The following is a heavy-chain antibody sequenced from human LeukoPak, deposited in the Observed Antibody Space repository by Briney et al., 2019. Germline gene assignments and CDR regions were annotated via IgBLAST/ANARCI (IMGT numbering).Heavy chain of an antibody. J-gene: IGHJ6*03. CDR3: ARGGNIAARMYYYYYYMDV. V-gene: IGHV4-61*10. Sequence: PSETLSLTCTVSGGSISSANYYWSWIRQPAGKGLEWIGYIYYSGSTNYNPSLKSRVTISVDTSKNQFSLKLSSVTAADTAVYYCARGGNIAARMYYYYYYMDVWGKGTTVTVSS. CDR1: GGSISSANYY. CDR2: IYYSGST. D-gene: IGHD6-6*01.